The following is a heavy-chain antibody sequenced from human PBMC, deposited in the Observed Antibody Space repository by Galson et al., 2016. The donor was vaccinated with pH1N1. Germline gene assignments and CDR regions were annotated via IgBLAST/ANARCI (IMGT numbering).Heavy chain of an antibody. CDR1: GYKFASYW. V-gene: IGHV1-18*04. D-gene: IGHD1-1*01. CDR3: ARDDPGTTPYYYYGMDV. CDR2: ISGNNGNT. Sequence: SVKVSCKASGYKFASYWISWVRQAPGQGLEWMGWISGNNGNTKYAETFQGRVIMTIDRSTRTAYMDLRSLRSDDTALYFCARDDPGTTPYYYYGMDVWGQGTTVTVSS. J-gene: IGHJ6*02.